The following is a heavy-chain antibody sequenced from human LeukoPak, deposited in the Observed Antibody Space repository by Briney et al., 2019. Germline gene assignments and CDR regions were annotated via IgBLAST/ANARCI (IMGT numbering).Heavy chain of an antibody. D-gene: IGHD3-22*01. V-gene: IGHV1-18*01. CDR3: ARDLVVSSPSDAFDI. CDR2: ISAYNGNT. J-gene: IGHJ3*02. CDR1: GYTFTSYG. Sequence: GASVKVSCKASGYTFTSYGITWVRQAPGQGLEWMGWISAYNGNTKYAQKLQGRVTMTTDTSTSSAYMELRSLRSDDTAVYYCARDLVVSSPSDAFDIWGQGTMVTVSS.